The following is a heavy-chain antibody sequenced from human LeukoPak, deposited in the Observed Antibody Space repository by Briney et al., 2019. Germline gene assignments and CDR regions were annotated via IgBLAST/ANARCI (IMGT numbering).Heavy chain of an antibody. CDR3: ARWNYYGSKARGYYFDY. D-gene: IGHD3-10*01. Sequence: GASVKVSCKASGYSFAIYCITWARQAPGQGLEYLGWICASDGTTNYAQKVQDRVTMTTDTSTSTAYLELRSLRSEDTAVYYCARWNYYGSKARGYYFDYWGQGTLVTVSS. J-gene: IGHJ4*02. CDR1: GYSFAIYC. CDR2: ICASDGTT. V-gene: IGHV1-18*01.